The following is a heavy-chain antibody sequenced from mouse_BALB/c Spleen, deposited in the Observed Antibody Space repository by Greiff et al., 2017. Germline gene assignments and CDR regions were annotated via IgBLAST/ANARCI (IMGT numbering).Heavy chain of an antibody. CDR3: ARGRDAYYRYDEGWFAY. CDR2: ISSGGST. Sequence: EVQLVESGGGLVKPGGSLKLSCAASGFTFSSYAMSWVRQTPEKRLEWVASISSGGSTYYPDSVKGRFTISRDNARNILYLQMSSLRSEDTAMYYCARGRDAYYRYDEGWFAYWGQGTLVTVSA. CDR1: GFTFSSYA. V-gene: IGHV5-6-5*01. J-gene: IGHJ3*01. D-gene: IGHD2-14*01.